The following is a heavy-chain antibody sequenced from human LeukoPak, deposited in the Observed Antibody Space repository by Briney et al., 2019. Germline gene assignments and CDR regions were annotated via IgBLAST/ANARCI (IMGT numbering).Heavy chain of an antibody. CDR1: GLTFSSYA. Sequence: PGGSLRLSCAASGLTFSSYAMSWVRQAPGKGLEWVSAISGSGGGTYYADSVKGRFTISRDNSKNTLYQQVNSLRAEDTAVYYCAKRQVVGDGGFDYWGQGTLVTVSS. CDR3: AKRQVVGDGGFDY. V-gene: IGHV3-23*01. D-gene: IGHD6-19*01. CDR2: ISGSGGGT. J-gene: IGHJ4*02.